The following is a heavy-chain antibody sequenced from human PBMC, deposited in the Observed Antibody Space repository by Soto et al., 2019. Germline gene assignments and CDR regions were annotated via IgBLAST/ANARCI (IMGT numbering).Heavy chain of an antibody. Sequence: QITLKESGPTLVRPTQTLTLTCAFSGFSLSTSGVGVGWIRQPPGKALEWLAVIYWDDSKHSSPSLRSRLTITKDPSKTPVVLTTTNMDPMDPGTYYCAQKGPEDSPLDYWGQGTLVTISS. V-gene: IGHV2-5*02. CDR1: GFSLSTSGVG. CDR3: AQKGPEDSPLDY. J-gene: IGHJ4*02. CDR2: IYWDDSK.